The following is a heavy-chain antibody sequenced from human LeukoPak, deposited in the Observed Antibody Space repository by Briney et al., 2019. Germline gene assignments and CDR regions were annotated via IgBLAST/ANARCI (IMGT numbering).Heavy chain of an antibody. Sequence: PGGSLRLSCAASGFSLRNFAMSWVRQAPGKGLEWVGRIKSKTDGGTTDYAAPVKGRFTISRDDSKNTLYLQMNSLKTEDTAVYYCTTDYSITMVRGVPQYAFDIWGQGTMVTVSS. CDR3: TTDYSITMVRGVPQYAFDI. CDR2: IKSKTDGGTT. CDR1: GFSLRNFA. V-gene: IGHV3-15*01. J-gene: IGHJ3*02. D-gene: IGHD3-10*01.